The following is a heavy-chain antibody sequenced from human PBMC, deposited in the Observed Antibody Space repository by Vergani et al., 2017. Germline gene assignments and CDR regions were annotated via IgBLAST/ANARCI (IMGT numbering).Heavy chain of an antibody. Sequence: QVQLVQSGAEVKKPGASVKVSCKASGYTFTSYDINWVRQATGQGLEWMGWMNPNSGNTGYAQKFQGRVTMTRNTSISTAYMELSSLRSEDTAVYYCARLVGWKRGHYYYYDMDVWGKGTTVTVSS. V-gene: IGHV1-8*01. CDR3: ARLVGWKRGHYYYYDMDV. CDR2: MNPNSGNT. J-gene: IGHJ6*03. D-gene: IGHD6-6*01. CDR1: GYTFTSYD.